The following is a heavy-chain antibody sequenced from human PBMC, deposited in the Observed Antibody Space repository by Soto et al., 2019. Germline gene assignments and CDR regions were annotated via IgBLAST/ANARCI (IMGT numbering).Heavy chain of an antibody. V-gene: IGHV3-30*18. D-gene: IGHD3-10*01. J-gene: IGHJ4*02. CDR2: ISYDGGNK. CDR1: GFTFSSYG. CDR3: AKSGTGVNFDY. Sequence: GGSLRLSCAASGFTFSSYGMHWVRQAPGKGLEWVAVISYDGGNKYYADSVKGRFTISRDNSKNTLYLQMNSLRAEDTAVYYCAKSGTGVNFDYWGQGTLVTVSS.